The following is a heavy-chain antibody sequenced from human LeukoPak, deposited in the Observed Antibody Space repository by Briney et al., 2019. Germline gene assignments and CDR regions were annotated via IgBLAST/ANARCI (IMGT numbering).Heavy chain of an antibody. Sequence: TGGSLRLSCAASGFTFSSYAMHWVRQAPGKGLEYVSAISGSGGSTYYADSVKGRFTISRDNSKNTLYLQMNSLRAEDTAVYYCAKAGSGYCSSTSCYGFDYWGQGTLVTVSS. D-gene: IGHD2-2*01. V-gene: IGHV3-23*01. CDR2: ISGSGGST. J-gene: IGHJ4*02. CDR1: GFTFSSYA. CDR3: AKAGSGYCSSTSCYGFDY.